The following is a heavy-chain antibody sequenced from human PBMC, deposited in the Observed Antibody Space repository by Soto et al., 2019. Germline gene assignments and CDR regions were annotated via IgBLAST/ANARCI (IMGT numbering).Heavy chain of an antibody. J-gene: IGHJ6*02. CDR1: GYTFATYG. CDR2: ISAYTGNT. CDR3: TREVPPGHFYYGMEV. V-gene: IGHV1-18*03. Sequence: QVPLVQSGAEVKKPGASVKVSCKASGYTFATYGISWVRQAPGKGLEWMGWISAYTGNTNYAQKLQGRLSMTTDTSTTTAYMELRSLNSDDMAIYYCTREVPPGHFYYGMEVLCQGTTVTVSS.